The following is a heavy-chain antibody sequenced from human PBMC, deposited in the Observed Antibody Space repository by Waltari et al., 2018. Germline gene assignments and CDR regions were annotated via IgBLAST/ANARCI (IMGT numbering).Heavy chain of an antibody. CDR3: ARVYSSGWYGAFDI. D-gene: IGHD6-19*01. J-gene: IGHJ3*02. Sequence: WSVIRQHPGKGLEWIGYIYYSGSTYYNPSLKSRVTISVDTSKNQFSLKLSSVTAADTAVYYCARVYSSGWYGAFDIWGQGTMVTVSS. CDR2: IYYSGST. V-gene: IGHV4-31*02.